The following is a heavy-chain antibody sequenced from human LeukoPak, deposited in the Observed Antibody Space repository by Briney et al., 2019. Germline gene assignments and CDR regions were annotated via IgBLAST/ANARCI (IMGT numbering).Heavy chain of an antibody. CDR3: ATVRRGHYPWYFDS. V-gene: IGHV3-48*03. D-gene: IGHD3-22*01. Sequence: GGSLRLSCAASGFAFSRYEMNWVRQAPGKGLEWLSFINSGNTIFYADSVKGRFTISRDDARTSLYLQMNSLRAEDTAIYYCATVRRGHYPWYFDSWGQGVLVTVSS. J-gene: IGHJ4*02. CDR2: INSGNTI. CDR1: GFAFSRYE.